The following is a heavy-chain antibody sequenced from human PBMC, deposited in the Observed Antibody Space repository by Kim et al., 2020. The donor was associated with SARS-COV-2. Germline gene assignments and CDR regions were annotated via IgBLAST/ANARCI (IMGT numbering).Heavy chain of an antibody. CDR3: ARLGYYYDSSENWFDP. CDR1: GGSISSSSYY. J-gene: IGHJ5*02. CDR2: IYYSGST. D-gene: IGHD3-22*01. Sequence: SETLSLTCTVSGGSISSSSYYWGWIRQPPGKGLEWIGSIYYSGSTYYNPSLKSRVTISVDTSKNQFSLKLSSVTAADTAVYYCARLGYYYDSSENWFDPWGQGTLVTVSS. V-gene: IGHV4-39*01.